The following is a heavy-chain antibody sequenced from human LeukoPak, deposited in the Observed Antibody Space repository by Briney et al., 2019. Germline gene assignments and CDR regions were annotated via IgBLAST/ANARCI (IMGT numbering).Heavy chain of an antibody. CDR3: ARGSNSGSFRPDF. J-gene: IGHJ4*02. Sequence: GGSVRLSCAASGFTFVSHAMSWVRQAPGKGPEWVSGIRASDGSTYYADSVKGRFTSSRDNSKNTLYLQMNSLRAEDTAVYYCARGSNSGSFRPDFWGQGTLVTVSS. CDR2: IRASDGST. CDR1: GFTFVSHA. D-gene: IGHD1-26*01. V-gene: IGHV3-23*01.